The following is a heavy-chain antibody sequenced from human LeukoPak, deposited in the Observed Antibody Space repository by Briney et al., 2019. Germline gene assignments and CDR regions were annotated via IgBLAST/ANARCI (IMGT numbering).Heavy chain of an antibody. CDR2: INHSGST. V-gene: IGHV4-34*01. CDR3: ARVAGRDGYNFFYYYYYYMDV. CDR1: GGSFSGYY. D-gene: IGHD5-24*01. Sequence: SETLSLTCAVYGGSFSGYYWSWIRKPPGKGLEWIGEINHSGSTNYNPSLKSRVTISVDTSKNQFSLKLSSVTAADTAVYYCARVAGRDGYNFFYYYYYYMDVWGKGTTVTVSS. J-gene: IGHJ6*03.